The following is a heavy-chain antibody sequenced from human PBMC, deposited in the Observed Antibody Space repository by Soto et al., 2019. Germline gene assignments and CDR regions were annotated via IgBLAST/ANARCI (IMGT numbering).Heavy chain of an antibody. Sequence: QVQLVESRGGVVQPGRSLRLSCAASGFTFSSYGMHWVRQAPGKGLEWVAVIWYDGSNKYYADSVKGRFTISRDNSKNTLYLQMNSLRAEDTAVYYCARTRTGDDAFDIWGQGTMVTVSS. J-gene: IGHJ3*02. D-gene: IGHD7-27*01. CDR1: GFTFSSYG. CDR3: ARTRTGDDAFDI. CDR2: IWYDGSNK. V-gene: IGHV3-33*01.